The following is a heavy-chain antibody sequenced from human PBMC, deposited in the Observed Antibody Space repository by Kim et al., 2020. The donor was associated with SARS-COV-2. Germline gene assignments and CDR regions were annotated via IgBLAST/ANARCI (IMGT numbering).Heavy chain of an antibody. CDR1: GFTFSSYS. D-gene: IGHD6-13*01. Sequence: GGSLRLSCAASGFTFSSYSMNWVRQAPGKGLEWVSSISSSSSYIYYADSVKGRFTISRDNAKNSLYLQMNSLRAEDTAVYYCARGYSSSWPEWGYFDYWGQGTLVTVSS. J-gene: IGHJ4*02. CDR2: ISSSSSYI. V-gene: IGHV3-21*01. CDR3: ARGYSSSWPEWGYFDY.